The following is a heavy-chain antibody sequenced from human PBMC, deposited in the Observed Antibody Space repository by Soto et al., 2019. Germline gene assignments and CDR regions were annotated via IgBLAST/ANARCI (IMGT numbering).Heavy chain of an antibody. CDR3: ARDTVSSGWYGVNIFGYYFDY. CDR1: GFTFSSYA. D-gene: IGHD6-19*01. Sequence: PGGSLRLSCAASGFTFSSYAMHWVRQAPGKGLEWVAVISYDGSNKYYADSVKGRFTISRDNSKNTLYLQMNSLRAEDTAVYYCARDTVSSGWYGVNIFGYYFDYWGQGTLLTVSS. J-gene: IGHJ4*02. CDR2: ISYDGSNK. V-gene: IGHV3-30-3*01.